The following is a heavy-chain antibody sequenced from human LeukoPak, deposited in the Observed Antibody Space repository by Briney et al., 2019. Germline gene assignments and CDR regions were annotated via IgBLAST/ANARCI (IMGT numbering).Heavy chain of an antibody. V-gene: IGHV3-21*01. CDR3: ARAPGSSSWYGFDY. CDR1: GFTFSSYS. D-gene: IGHD6-13*01. Sequence: GGSLRLSCAASGFTFSSYSMNWVRQALGKGLEWVSSISSSSSYIYYADSVKGRFTISRDNAKNSLYLQMNSLRAEDTAVYYCARAPGSSSWYGFDYWGQGTLVTVSS. J-gene: IGHJ4*02. CDR2: ISSSSSYI.